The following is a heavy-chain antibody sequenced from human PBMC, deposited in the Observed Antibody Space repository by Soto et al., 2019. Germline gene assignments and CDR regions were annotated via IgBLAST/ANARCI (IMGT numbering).Heavy chain of an antibody. CDR1: GYTFTNND. Sequence: QVQLVQSGAELKKPGASVRVSCKASGYTFTNNDVTWVRQATGQGLEWMGWMNPGSGDKGYAQKFQGRVTMTRDISIATAYMELSSLRSEDTAIYYCARMASFGSLNWFDPWGQGTLVTVSS. J-gene: IGHJ5*01. CDR3: ARMASFGSLNWFDP. V-gene: IGHV1-8*01. CDR2: MNPGSGDK. D-gene: IGHD5-18*01.